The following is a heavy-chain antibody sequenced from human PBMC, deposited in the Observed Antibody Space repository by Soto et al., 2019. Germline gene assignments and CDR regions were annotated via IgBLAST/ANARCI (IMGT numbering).Heavy chain of an antibody. Sequence: QITLKESGPTLVKPTQTLTLTCTFSGFSLSTSGVGVGWIRQPPGKALEWLALIYWDDDKRYSPSLKSRLTITKDTSKNQVVLTMTYMDPVDTATYYCAHSLIGYYYDSSGSNWFDPWGQGTLVTVSS. CDR1: GFSLSTSGVG. CDR3: AHSLIGYYYDSSGSNWFDP. J-gene: IGHJ5*02. V-gene: IGHV2-5*02. CDR2: IYWDDDK. D-gene: IGHD3-22*01.